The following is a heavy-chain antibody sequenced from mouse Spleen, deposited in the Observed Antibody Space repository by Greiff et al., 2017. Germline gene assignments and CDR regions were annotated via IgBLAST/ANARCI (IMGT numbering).Heavy chain of an antibody. CDR3: AVITTFAY. Sequence: LVKTGASVKISCKASGYSFTGYYMHWVKQSHGKCLEWIGYICCYNGATSYNQKFKGKATFTVDTSSSTAYMQFNSLTSEDSAVYYCAVITTFAYWGQGTLVTVSA. V-gene: IGHV1S34*01. CDR1: GYSFTGYY. CDR2: ICCYNGAT. D-gene: IGHD1-2*01. J-gene: IGHJ3*01.